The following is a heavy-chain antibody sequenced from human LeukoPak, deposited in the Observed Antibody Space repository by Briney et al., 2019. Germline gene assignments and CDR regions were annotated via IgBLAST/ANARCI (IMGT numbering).Heavy chain of an antibody. J-gene: IGHJ4*02. Sequence: TGGSLRLSCAASGFTFGSYGMHWVRQAPGKGLEYVSAITSNGGTTYYANSVKSRFTISRDNSKNTLYLQMGSLRAEDMAVYYCARSSYGYPDYWGQGTLVTVSS. CDR3: ARSSYGYPDY. CDR2: ITSNGGTT. CDR1: GFTFGSYG. D-gene: IGHD5-18*01. V-gene: IGHV3-64*01.